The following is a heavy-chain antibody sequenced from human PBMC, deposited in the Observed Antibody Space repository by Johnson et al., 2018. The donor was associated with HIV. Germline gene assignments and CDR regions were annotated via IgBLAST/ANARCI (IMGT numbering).Heavy chain of an antibody. J-gene: IGHJ3*02. Sequence: QMLLVESGGGVVQPGGSLRLSCAASGFTFSSYAMHWVRQTPGKGLEWVAVISYNGTNTWYADSVKGRFTISRDNSKNTMYLQLNSLRPEDTAVYYCVKDRGGRFSGSYLSLRVGAFDIWGQGTLVTVSS. V-gene: IGHV3-30*04. CDR2: ISYNGTNT. D-gene: IGHD1-26*01. CDR1: GFTFSSYA. CDR3: VKDRGGRFSGSYLSLRVGAFDI.